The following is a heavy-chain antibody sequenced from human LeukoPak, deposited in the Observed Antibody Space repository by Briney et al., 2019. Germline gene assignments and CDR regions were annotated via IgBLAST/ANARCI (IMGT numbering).Heavy chain of an antibody. CDR1: GFTFSSYG. D-gene: IGHD1-26*01. Sequence: GGSLRLSCAASGFTFSSYGMHWVRQAPGKGLEWVAFIRYDGTNKYYADSVKGRFTISRDNSKNTLYLQMNSLRAEDTAVYYCANVGGSLGGHWGQGTLVTVSS. CDR2: IRYDGTNK. CDR3: ANVGGSLGGH. V-gene: IGHV3-30*02. J-gene: IGHJ4*02.